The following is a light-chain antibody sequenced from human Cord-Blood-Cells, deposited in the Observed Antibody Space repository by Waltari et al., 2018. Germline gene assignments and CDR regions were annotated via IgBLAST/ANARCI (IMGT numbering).Light chain of an antibody. CDR3: LLAYSGAWV. CDR2: ATS. V-gene: IGLV7-46*01. J-gene: IGLJ3*02. Sequence: QAVVTQEPSLTVSPGGTVTLTCGSSTGAVTSGHYPYWFQQKPGQAPRILIYATSNKPSLTPSRFSGSLLGGKAALTLSGAQPEDEAEYYCLLAYSGAWVFGGGTKLTVL. CDR1: TGAVTSGHY.